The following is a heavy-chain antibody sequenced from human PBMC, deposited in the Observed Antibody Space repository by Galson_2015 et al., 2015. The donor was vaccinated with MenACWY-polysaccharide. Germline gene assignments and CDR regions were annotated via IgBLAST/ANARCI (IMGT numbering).Heavy chain of an antibody. J-gene: IGHJ5*02. V-gene: IGHV3-23*01. Sequence: SLRLSCAASGFTFTSYAMSWVRQAPGKGLEWVSAIRSSGTNTYYADSVKGLFTISRDNSKNTLYLQMNSLRAEDTAVYYCAKDSTDFWSVAGRFDHWGQGTLVIVSS. CDR1: GFTFTSYA. CDR3: AKDSTDFWSVAGRFDH. CDR2: IRSSGTNT. D-gene: IGHD3-3*01.